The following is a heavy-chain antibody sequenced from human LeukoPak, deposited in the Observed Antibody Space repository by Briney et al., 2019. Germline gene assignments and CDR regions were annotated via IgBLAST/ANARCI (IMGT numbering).Heavy chain of an antibody. CDR3: ARSPTGREQGYYYYYMDV. D-gene: IGHD1-14*01. J-gene: IGHJ6*03. CDR1: GGSISSYY. V-gene: IGHV4-59*01. Sequence: SETLSLTCTVSGGSISSYYWSWIRQPPGKGLEWIGYIHYSGSTNYNPSLKSRVTISVDTSKNQFSLKLSSVTAADTAVYYCARSPTGREQGYYYYYMDVWGKGTTVTVSS. CDR2: IHYSGST.